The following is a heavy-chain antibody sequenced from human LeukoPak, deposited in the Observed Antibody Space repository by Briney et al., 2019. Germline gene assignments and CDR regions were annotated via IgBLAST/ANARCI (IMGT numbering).Heavy chain of an antibody. J-gene: IGHJ3*02. V-gene: IGHV3-11*04. CDR1: GFTFSDYY. CDR3: AIRGYSYGPDAFDI. Sequence: AGGSLRLSCAASGFTFSDYYMSWIRQAPGKGLEWVSYISSSGSTIYYADSVKGRFTISRDNAKNSLYLQMNSLRAEDTAVYYCAIRGYSYGPDAFDIWGQGTMVTVSS. D-gene: IGHD5-18*01. CDR2: ISSSGSTI.